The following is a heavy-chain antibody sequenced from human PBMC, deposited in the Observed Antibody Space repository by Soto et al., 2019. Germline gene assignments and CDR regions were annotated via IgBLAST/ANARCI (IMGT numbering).Heavy chain of an antibody. CDR2: INAHSGGT. Sequence: ASVKVSCKASGYTFTSYDINWLRQAPGQGLEWMGWINAHSGGTEYAQKFQGRVTLTRDTSIATAYLTLTSLTSDDTALYYCVRAHALGFSNWFDPWGRGTLVTVSS. J-gene: IGHJ5*02. V-gene: IGHV1-2*02. CDR3: VRAHALGFSNWFDP. D-gene: IGHD3-10*01. CDR1: GYTFTSYD.